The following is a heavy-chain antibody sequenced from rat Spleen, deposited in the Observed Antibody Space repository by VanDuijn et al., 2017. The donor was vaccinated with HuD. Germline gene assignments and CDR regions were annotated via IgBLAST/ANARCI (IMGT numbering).Heavy chain of an antibody. CDR3: ARRGYNNHWYFDL. CDR2: ICTGGGST. J-gene: IGHJ1*01. Sequence: EVQLVESGGGLVQPGRSMELSCVASGFTFSDYCMTWVRQTPTKSLDWVASICTGGGSTNYRDSVKGRFTVSRDNAKSTLYLQTNSLRSEDTATYFCARRGYNNHWYFDLWGPGTMVTVSS. V-gene: IGHV5-25*01. CDR1: GFTFSDYC. D-gene: IGHD4-1*01.